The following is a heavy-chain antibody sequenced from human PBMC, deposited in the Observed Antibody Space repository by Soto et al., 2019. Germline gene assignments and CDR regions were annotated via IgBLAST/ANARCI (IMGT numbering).Heavy chain of an antibody. J-gene: IGHJ6*02. CDR2: INAGNGNT. CDR3: ARQLRFLEWLSYYYGMDV. CDR1: GYTFTSYA. V-gene: IGHV1-3*01. Sequence: GASVKVSCKASGYTFTSYAMHWVRQAPGQRLEWMGWINAGNGNTKYSQKFQGRVTITRDTSASTAYMELSSLRSEDTAVYYCARQLRFLEWLSYYYGMDVWGQGTTVTAP. D-gene: IGHD3-3*01.